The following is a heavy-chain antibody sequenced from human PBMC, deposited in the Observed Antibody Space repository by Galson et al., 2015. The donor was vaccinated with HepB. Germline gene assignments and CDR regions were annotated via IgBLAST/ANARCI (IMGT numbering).Heavy chain of an antibody. D-gene: IGHD6-19*01. V-gene: IGHV3-30*03. J-gene: IGHJ4*02. CDR1: GFTFSSYG. CDR2: ISYDGSNK. Sequence: SLRLSCAASGFTFSSYGMHWVRQAPGKGLEWVAVISYDGSNKYYADSVKGRFTISRDNSKNTLYLQMNSLRAEDTAVYYCAREEAVAGHILGYWGQGTLVTVSS. CDR3: AREEAVAGHILGY.